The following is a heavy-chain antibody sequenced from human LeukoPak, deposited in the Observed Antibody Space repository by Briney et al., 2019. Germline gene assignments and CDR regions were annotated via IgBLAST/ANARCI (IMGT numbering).Heavy chain of an antibody. CDR3: ARSSSSWYYSCDY. CDR2: IYYSGST. CDR1: GGSISSSSYY. J-gene: IGHJ4*02. V-gene: IGHV4-39*07. Sequence: PSETLSLTCTVSGGSISSSSYYWGWIRQPPGKGLEWIGSIYYSGSTYYNPSLKSRVTISVDTSKNQFSLKLSSVTAADTAVYYCARSSSSWYYSCDYWGQGTLVTVSS. D-gene: IGHD6-13*01.